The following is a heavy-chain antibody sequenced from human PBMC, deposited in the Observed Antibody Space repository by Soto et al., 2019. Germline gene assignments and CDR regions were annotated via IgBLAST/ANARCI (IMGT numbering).Heavy chain of an antibody. J-gene: IGHJ6*02. CDR1: GGTFSSYA. V-gene: IGHV1-69*12. D-gene: IGHD2-15*01. CDR2: IIPIFGTA. Sequence: QVQLVQSGAEVKKPGSSVKVSCKASGGTFSSYAISWVRQAPGQGLEWMGGIIPIFGTANYAQKFQGRVTIPADESTSTAYMELSSLRSEDTAVYYCAATDDIVVVVAATPYGMDVWGQGTTVTVSS. CDR3: AATDDIVVVVAATPYGMDV.